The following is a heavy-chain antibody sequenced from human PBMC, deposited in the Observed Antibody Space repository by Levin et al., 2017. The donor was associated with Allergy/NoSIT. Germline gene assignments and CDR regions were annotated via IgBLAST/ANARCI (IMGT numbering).Heavy chain of an antibody. V-gene: IGHV3-74*01. CDR2: ISTDGRST. Sequence: GGSLRLSCAASGFTFTNYWMHWVRQAPGKGLVWVSYISTDGRSTNYADSVKGRFTVSRDNAKNTLYLQMNSLEAEDTAVYYCTIGGCSADYCLARFENWGQGTLVSVSS. CDR3: TIGGCSADYCLARFEN. D-gene: IGHD3-22*01. J-gene: IGHJ4*02. CDR1: GFTFTNYW.